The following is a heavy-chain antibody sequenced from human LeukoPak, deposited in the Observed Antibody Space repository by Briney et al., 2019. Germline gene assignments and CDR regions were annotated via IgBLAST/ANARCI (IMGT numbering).Heavy chain of an antibody. Sequence: HPGGSLRLSCAASGFTFSNYWMSWVRQAPGKGLEWMVNIKQDGSEKYYMDSVKGRFTISRDNAKNSLFLQMNSLRVEDTAVYYCARAYSYASYWGQGTLVTVSS. V-gene: IGHV3-7*03. CDR2: IKQDGSEK. CDR1: GFTFSNYW. D-gene: IGHD5-18*01. CDR3: ARAYSYASY. J-gene: IGHJ4*02.